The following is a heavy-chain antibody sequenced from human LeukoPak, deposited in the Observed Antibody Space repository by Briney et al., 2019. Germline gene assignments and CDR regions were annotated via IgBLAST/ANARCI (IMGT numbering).Heavy chain of an antibody. CDR2: TYYRSKWYN. D-gene: IGHD3-10*01. CDR1: GDSVSSNSAT. Sequence: SQTLSLTRAISGDSVSSNSATWNWIRQSPSRGLEWLGRTYYRSKWYNDYAVSVKSRITVNPDTSKNQFSLQLNSVTPEDTAVYYCARNTPDFGTHQRFDPWGQGTLVTVSS. J-gene: IGHJ5*02. V-gene: IGHV6-1*01. CDR3: ARNTPDFGTHQRFDP.